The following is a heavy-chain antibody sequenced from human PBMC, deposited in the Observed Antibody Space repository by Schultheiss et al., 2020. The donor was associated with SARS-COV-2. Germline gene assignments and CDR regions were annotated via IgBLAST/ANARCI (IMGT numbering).Heavy chain of an antibody. CDR2: IYYSGST. CDR1: GGSFSGYY. V-gene: IGHV4-59*01. D-gene: IGHD1-26*01. CDR3: ARGIWEKWEPLAWFDP. J-gene: IGHJ5*02. Sequence: SETLSLTCAVYGGSFSGYYWSWIRQPPGKGLEWIGYIYYSGSTNYNPSLKSRVTISVDTSKNQFSLKLSSVTAADTAVYYCARGIWEKWEPLAWFDPWGQGTLVTVSS.